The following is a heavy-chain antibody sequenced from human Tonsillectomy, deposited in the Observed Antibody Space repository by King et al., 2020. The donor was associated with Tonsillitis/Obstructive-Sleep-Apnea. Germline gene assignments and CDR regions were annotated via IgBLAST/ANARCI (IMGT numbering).Heavy chain of an antibody. D-gene: IGHD3-3*01. Sequence: VQLVESGGGLIKPGGSLRLSCAASGFTFSSYSMNWVRQAPGKGLEWVSSISSSSSYIYYADSVKGRFTISRDNAKNSLYLQMNSLRAEDTAVYYCARDGTGDYDFWSGYRSHNWFDPWGQGTLVTVSS. CDR1: GFTFSSYS. CDR2: ISSSSSYI. J-gene: IGHJ5*02. V-gene: IGHV3-21*01. CDR3: ARDGTGDYDFWSGYRSHNWFDP.